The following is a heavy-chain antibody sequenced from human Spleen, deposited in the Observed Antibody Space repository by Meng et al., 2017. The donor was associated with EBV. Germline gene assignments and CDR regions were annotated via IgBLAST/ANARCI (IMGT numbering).Heavy chain of an antibody. CDR1: GGSISSSNW. J-gene: IGHJ4*02. Sequence: QVQLQEPGPGLVKPSGTLSLTCAVSGGSISSSNWWSWVRQPPGKGLEWIGEIYHSGSTNYNPSLNSRVTISVDKSKNQFSLKLSSVTAADTAVYYCARDLRGVRGVNRPFDYWGQGTLVTVSS. V-gene: IGHV4-4*02. CDR3: ARDLRGVRGVNRPFDY. D-gene: IGHD3-10*01. CDR2: IYHSGST.